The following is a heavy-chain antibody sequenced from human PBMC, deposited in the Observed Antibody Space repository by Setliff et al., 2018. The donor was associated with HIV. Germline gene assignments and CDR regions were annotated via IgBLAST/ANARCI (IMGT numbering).Heavy chain of an antibody. CDR1: GYTFTSYY. CDR3: ARDRDNFWSGPFDY. V-gene: IGHV1-18*04. J-gene: IGHJ4*02. CDR2: ISTYNGNT. Sequence: ASVKVSCKASGYTFTSYYMHWVRQAPGQGLEWMGWISTYNGNTNYAQKLQGRVTMTTDTSTSTAYMELRSLRSEDSAVYYCARDRDNFWSGPFDYWGQGTLVTVSS. D-gene: IGHD3-3*01.